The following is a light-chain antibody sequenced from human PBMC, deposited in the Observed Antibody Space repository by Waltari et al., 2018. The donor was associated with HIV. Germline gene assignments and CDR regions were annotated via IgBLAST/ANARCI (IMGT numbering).Light chain of an antibody. CDR1: NFNIGRNL. J-gene: IGLJ3*02. CDR2: TNS. CDR3: AVWDDSLTGRV. Sequence: QSVLTQPPSASGTPGQRVTISCSGSNFNIGRNLVYWYQPFPGSAPNLLISTNSQRPSGVPDRFSGSKSGTSASLAISGLRSEDEADYYCAVWDDSLTGRVFGGGTKLTVL. V-gene: IGLV1-47*01.